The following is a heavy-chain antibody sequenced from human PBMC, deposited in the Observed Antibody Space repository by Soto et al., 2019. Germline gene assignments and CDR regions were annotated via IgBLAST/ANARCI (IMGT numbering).Heavy chain of an antibody. CDR2: ISGSGGST. CDR3: AKGLGDAITMVRGDAFDI. V-gene: IGHV3-23*01. CDR1: GFTFSSYA. Sequence: PGGSLRLSCAASGFTFSSYAMSWVRQAPGKGLEWVSAISGSGGSTYYADSVKGRFTISRDNSKNTLYLQMNSLRAEDTAVYYCAKGLGDAITMVRGDAFDIWGQGTMVTVSS. D-gene: IGHD3-10*01. J-gene: IGHJ3*02.